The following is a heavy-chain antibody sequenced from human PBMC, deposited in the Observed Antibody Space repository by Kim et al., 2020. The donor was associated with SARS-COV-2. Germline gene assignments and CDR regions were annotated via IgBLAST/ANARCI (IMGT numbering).Heavy chain of an antibody. V-gene: IGHV6-1*01. Sequence: SQTLSLTCAISGDSVSSNSAAWNWIRQSPSRGLEWLGRTYYRSKWYNDYAVSVKSRITINPDTSKNQFSLQLNSVTPEDTAVYYCARASSVGYSSGWYALAAGYYCDYWGQGNLVTVSS. J-gene: IGHJ4*02. D-gene: IGHD6-19*01. CDR1: GDSVSSNSAA. CDR2: TYYRSKWYN. CDR3: ARASSVGYSSGWYALAAGYYCDY.